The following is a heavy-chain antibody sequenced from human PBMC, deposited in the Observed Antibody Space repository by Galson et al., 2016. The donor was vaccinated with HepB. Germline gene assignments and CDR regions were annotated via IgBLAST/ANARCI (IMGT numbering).Heavy chain of an antibody. CDR1: GASISGYY. V-gene: IGHV4-34*01. D-gene: IGHD1-7*01. CDR2: INHSGGT. CDR3: VSYATGHGGTGY. J-gene: IGHJ4*02. Sequence: SEILSLTCGVYGASISGYYWSWIRQPPGKGLDWIGEINHSGGTNHNPSLKSRVTISVDTSKNQFSLTLRSVTAADTARYYCVSYATGHGGTGYWGPGILVTVSS.